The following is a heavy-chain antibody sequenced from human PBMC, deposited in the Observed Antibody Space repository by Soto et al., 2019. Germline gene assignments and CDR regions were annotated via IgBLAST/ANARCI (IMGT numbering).Heavy chain of an antibody. J-gene: IGHJ6*03. CDR2: INAGNGNT. V-gene: IGHV1-3*01. D-gene: IGHD2-15*01. CDR3: ARDVCSGGSCYSPNYYYYYRDV. CDR1: GYTFTSYA. Sequence: ASVKVSCKASGYTFTSYAMHWVRQAPGQRLEWMGWINAGNGNTKYSQKFQGRVTITRDTSASTAYMELSSLRSEDTAVYYCARDVCSGGSCYSPNYYYYYRDVWGKGTTVTV.